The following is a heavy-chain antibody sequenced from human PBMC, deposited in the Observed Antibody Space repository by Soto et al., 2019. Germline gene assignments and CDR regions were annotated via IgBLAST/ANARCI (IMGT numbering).Heavy chain of an antibody. J-gene: IGHJ6*02. D-gene: IGHD1-1*01. CDR2: INSSGGIT. CDR3: ARDFSVETGTQLYYYYGMDV. V-gene: IGHV1-46*01. CDR1: GYTFSSYY. Sequence: SVKVSCKSSGYTFSSYYMHWVRQAPGHGIEWMGIINSSGGITSYAQKFQGRVTMIRDTATSTVYMELSSLRSEDTAVYYFARDFSVETGTQLYYYYGMDVWGQVTTGTVSS.